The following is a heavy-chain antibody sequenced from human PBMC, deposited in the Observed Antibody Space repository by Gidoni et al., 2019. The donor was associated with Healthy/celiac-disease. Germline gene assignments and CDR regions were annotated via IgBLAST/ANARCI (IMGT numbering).Heavy chain of an antibody. CDR2: INHSGST. Sequence: QVQLQQWGAGLLKPSETLSLTCAVYGGSFSGYYWSWIRQPPGKGLEWIGEINHSGSTNYNPSLKSRVTISVDTSKNQFSLKLSSVTAADTAVYYCARRYPRYSSGWYYFDYWGQGTLVTVSS. V-gene: IGHV4-34*01. CDR3: ARRYPRYSSGWYYFDY. CDR1: GGSFSGYY. J-gene: IGHJ4*02. D-gene: IGHD6-19*01.